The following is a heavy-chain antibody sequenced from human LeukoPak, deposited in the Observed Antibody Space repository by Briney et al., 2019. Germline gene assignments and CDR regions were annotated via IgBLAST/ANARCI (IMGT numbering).Heavy chain of an antibody. D-gene: IGHD2-2*01. V-gene: IGHV4-4*08. J-gene: IGHJ4*02. CDR1: GGSISGYY. CDR2: IYTSGST. Sequence: SETLSLTCTVSGGSISGYYWSWIRQPPGKGLEWIGRIYTSGSTNYNPSLKSRVTISVDTSKNQFSLKLSSVTAADTAVYYCARAEYCSSTSCYSWGQGTLVTVSS. CDR3: ARAEYCSSTSCYS.